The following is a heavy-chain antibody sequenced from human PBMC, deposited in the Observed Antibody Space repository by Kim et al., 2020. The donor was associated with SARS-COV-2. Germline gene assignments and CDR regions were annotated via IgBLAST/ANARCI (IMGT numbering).Heavy chain of an antibody. CDR1: GFTFNDYY. D-gene: IGHD3-16*01. CDR3: TRVLWPRLIDY. CDR2: IRNKANNYYS. V-gene: IGHV3-72*01. J-gene: IGHJ4*02. Sequence: GGSLRLSCAASGFTFNDYYMAWVRQAPGKGLEWVGLIRNKANNYYSEYDASVIGRFTVSRDDSSNSLYLQMNNLTTEDTAVYYCTRVLWPRLIDYWGQGTLVTVSS.